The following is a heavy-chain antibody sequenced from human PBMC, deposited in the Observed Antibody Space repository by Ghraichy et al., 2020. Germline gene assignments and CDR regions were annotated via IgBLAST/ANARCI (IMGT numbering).Heavy chain of an antibody. CDR1: GGSISSYY. CDR2: VYTSGTT. Sequence: SQTLSLTCTVSGGSISSYYWGWIRQPPGKELEWIGFVYTSGTTKYNTSIKDRVTISVAKSQSQLSLNLSTVTAADTAVYYFARPNCSEGSCYNFFDYWGQGTLVSVSS. V-gene: IGHV4-4*09. J-gene: IGHJ4*02. CDR3: ARPNCSEGSCYNFFDY. D-gene: IGHD2-15*01.